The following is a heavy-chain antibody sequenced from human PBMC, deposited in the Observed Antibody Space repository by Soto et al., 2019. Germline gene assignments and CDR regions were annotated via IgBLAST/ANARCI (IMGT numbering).Heavy chain of an antibody. CDR1: GGSISSGGYY. CDR2: IYYSGST. Sequence: TSETLSLTCTVSGGSISSGGYYWSWIRQHPGKGLEWIGYIYYSGSTYYNPSLKSRVTISVDTSKNQFSLKLSSVTAADTAVYYCASAKRFGELLSLGRDAFAIWGQGTMVTVSS. V-gene: IGHV4-31*03. CDR3: ASAKRFGELLSLGRDAFAI. J-gene: IGHJ3*02. D-gene: IGHD3-10*01.